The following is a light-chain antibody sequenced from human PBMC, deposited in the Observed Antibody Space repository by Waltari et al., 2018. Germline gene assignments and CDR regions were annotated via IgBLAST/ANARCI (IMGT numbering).Light chain of an antibody. CDR3: QQYYNLPPT. V-gene: IGKV1-33*01. Sequence: DIQMTQSPSSLSASVGDRVTITCQASQDVSNYVNWYQQRPGKAPKLLIYDVSNLQAGVPSRFSGRGSETQFTLTISTLQLDDIATYSCQQYYNLPPTFGQGTKLEIK. CDR1: QDVSNY. J-gene: IGKJ2*01. CDR2: DVS.